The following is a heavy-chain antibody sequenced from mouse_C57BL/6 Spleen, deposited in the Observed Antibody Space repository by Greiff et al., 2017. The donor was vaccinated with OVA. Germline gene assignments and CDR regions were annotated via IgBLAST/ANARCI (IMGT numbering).Heavy chain of an antibody. J-gene: IGHJ1*03. CDR3: ARGGALTGMDFDV. Sequence: QVQLKESGPELVKPGASVKLSCKASGYTFTSYDINWVKQRPGQGLEWIGWIYPRDGSTKYNEKFKGKATLTVDTSSSTAYMELHSLTSEDSAVYLCARGGALTGMDFDVWGTGTTVTVSS. CDR2: IYPRDGST. D-gene: IGHD4-1*01. CDR1: GYTFTSYD. V-gene: IGHV1-85*01.